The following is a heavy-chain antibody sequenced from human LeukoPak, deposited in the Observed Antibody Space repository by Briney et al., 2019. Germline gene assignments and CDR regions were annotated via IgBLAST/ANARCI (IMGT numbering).Heavy chain of an antibody. Sequence: ASVKVSCKASGYTFTSYDTNWVRQATGQGLEWMGWMNPNSGYTGFAQKFQGRVTITRDTSISTAYMELSSLTSDDTGVYYCTRNALGFHYWGQGTLVTVSS. CDR3: TRNALGFHY. CDR2: MNPNSGYT. CDR1: GYTFTSYD. V-gene: IGHV1-8*01. D-gene: IGHD2-8*01. J-gene: IGHJ4*02.